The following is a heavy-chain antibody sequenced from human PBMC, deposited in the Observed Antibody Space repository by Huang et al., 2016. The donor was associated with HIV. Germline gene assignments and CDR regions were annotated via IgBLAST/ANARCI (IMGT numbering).Heavy chain of an antibody. CDR1: EYAFTKYY. V-gene: IGHV1-46*01. J-gene: IGHJ6*02. CDR3: ARVRNHDILIGYYIGGGMDV. D-gene: IGHD3-9*01. CDR2: INPSGGST. Sequence: QVQLVQSGTEVKKPGASVKLSCKASEYAFTKYYIHWVRQAPGQGLEWMGRINPSGGSTDYGKKFQGRVTMTGDTSTSTVDMELSSLISEDTAVYYCARVRNHDILIGYYIGGGMDVWGQGTTVTVSS.